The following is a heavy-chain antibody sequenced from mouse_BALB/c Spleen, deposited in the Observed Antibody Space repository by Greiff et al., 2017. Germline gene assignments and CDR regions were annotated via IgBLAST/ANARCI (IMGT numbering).Heavy chain of an antibody. V-gene: IGHV3-8*02. CDR3: ARFNYYGSSPWFAY. CDR2: ISYSGST. D-gene: IGHD1-1*01. Sequence: EVQLQESGPSLVKPSQTLSLTCSVTGDSITSGYWNWIRKFPGNKLEYMGYISYSGSTYYNPSLKSRISITRDTSKNQYYLQLNSVTTEDTATYYCARFNYYGSSPWFAYWAQGTLVTVSA. J-gene: IGHJ3*01. CDR1: GDSITSGY.